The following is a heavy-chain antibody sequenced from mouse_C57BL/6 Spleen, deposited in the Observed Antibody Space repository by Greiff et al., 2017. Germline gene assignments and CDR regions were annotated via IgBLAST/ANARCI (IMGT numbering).Heavy chain of an antibody. D-gene: IGHD3-2*02. CDR2: INPGSGGT. CDR3: ARGSTAQATDFDD. V-gene: IGHV1-54*01. Sequence: QVQLQQSGAELVRPGTSVKVSCKASGYAFTNYLIEWVKQRPGQGLEWIGVINPGSGGTNYNEKFKGKATLTADKSSSTAYMQLSSLTSEDSAVYFCARGSTAQATDFDDWGQGTTLTVSS. CDR1: GYAFTNYL. J-gene: IGHJ2*01.